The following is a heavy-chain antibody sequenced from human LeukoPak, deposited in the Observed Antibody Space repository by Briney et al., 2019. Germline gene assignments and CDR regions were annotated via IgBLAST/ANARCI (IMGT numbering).Heavy chain of an antibody. CDR1: GGSISSSNW. J-gene: IGHJ4*02. D-gene: IGHD6-13*01. CDR3: ARLTRTTAAGSIPFDY. Sequence: SGTLSLTCAVSGGSISSSNWWSWVRQPPGKGLEWIGEIYHGGSTNYNPSLKSRVTISVDTSKNQFSLRLSSVTAADTAVYYCARLTRTTAAGSIPFDYWGQGTLVIVSS. CDR2: IYHGGST. V-gene: IGHV4-4*02.